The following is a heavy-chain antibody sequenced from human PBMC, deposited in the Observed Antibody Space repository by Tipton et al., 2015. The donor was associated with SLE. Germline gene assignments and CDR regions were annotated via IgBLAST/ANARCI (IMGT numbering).Heavy chain of an antibody. Sequence: TLSLTCTVSGGSISSHYWSWIRQPPGKGLEWIGYIYYSGSTYYNPSLKSRVTISVDTSMNEFSLKLTSVTAADTALYYCARDDYGVLGAFDIWGQGTMVIVSS. CDR1: GGSISSHY. J-gene: IGHJ3*02. CDR3: ARDDYGVLGAFDI. V-gene: IGHV4-59*08. D-gene: IGHD4-17*01. CDR2: IYYSGST.